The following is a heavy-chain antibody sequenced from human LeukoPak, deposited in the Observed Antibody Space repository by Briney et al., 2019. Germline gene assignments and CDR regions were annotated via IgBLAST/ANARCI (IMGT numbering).Heavy chain of an antibody. CDR3: ARVRSGGWYDPVDY. CDR1: GFTFSSYG. V-gene: IGHV3-30*02. Sequence: PGGSLRLSCAASGFTFSSYGMHWVRQVPGKGLEWVAFIRYDGSKKYYADSVKGQFTISRDNSKNTLYLQMNSLRAEDTALYYCARVRSGGWYDPVDYWGQGTLVTVSS. D-gene: IGHD6-19*01. J-gene: IGHJ4*02. CDR2: IRYDGSKK.